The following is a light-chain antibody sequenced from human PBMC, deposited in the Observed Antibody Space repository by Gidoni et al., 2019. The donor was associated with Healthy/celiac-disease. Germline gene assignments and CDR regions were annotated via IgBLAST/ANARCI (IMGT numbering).Light chain of an antibody. CDR2: AAS. CDR3: QQSYNTPT. CDR1: QTISSY. V-gene: IGKV1-39*01. Sequence: DIQMNQSRSSLSASVGARGTITCRGSQTISSYLNWYQQKPGKALKLLIYAASSLQSGVPSRFSGRGSGSDFTLTISRLQPEDFATYYCQQSYNTPTFGGGTKVEIK. J-gene: IGKJ4*01.